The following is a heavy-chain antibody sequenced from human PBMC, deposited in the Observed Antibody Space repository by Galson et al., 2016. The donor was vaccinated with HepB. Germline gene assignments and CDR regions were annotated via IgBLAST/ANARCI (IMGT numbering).Heavy chain of an antibody. Sequence: SLRLSCAASGLTFSSYGMHWVRQAPGKGLEWVAVISYDGSNKYYADSVKGRFTISRDNSKNTLYLQMNSLRAEDTAVYYCARGESRRGSGYYGLDVWGQGTTVTVSS. CDR1: GLTFSSYG. CDR3: ARGESRRGSGYYGLDV. J-gene: IGHJ6*02. CDR2: ISYDGSNK. V-gene: IGHV3-30*03. D-gene: IGHD1-14*01.